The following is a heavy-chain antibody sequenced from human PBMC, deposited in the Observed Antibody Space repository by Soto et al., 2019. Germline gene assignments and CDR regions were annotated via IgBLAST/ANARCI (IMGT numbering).Heavy chain of an antibody. CDR3: VRDLNGPGDY. J-gene: IGHJ4*02. V-gene: IGHV4-59*01. CDR1: GESTTRDY. Sequence: SGTLSLTRTVPGESTTRDYWSLIPAPPGEGLEGLGHIFHSLGAKYNPALGSRGAISLDTSKNQLSLSLRSVTAADTAIYFCVRDLNGPGDYWGQGTLVTVSS. CDR2: IFHSLGA. D-gene: IGHD2-8*01.